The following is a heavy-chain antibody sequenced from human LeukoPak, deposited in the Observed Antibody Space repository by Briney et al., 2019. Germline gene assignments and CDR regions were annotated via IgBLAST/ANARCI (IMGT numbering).Heavy chain of an antibody. CDR2: IYYSGST. V-gene: IGHV4-59*01. Sequence: SETLSLTCTVSGGSISSYYWSWIRQPPGKGLEWIGYIYYSGSTNYNPSFKSRVTISVDTSKNQFSLKLSSVTAADTAVYYRARVIVTPGRLFDYWGQGTLVTVSS. CDR1: GGSISSYY. D-gene: IGHD2/OR15-2a*01. J-gene: IGHJ4*02. CDR3: ARVIVTPGRLFDY.